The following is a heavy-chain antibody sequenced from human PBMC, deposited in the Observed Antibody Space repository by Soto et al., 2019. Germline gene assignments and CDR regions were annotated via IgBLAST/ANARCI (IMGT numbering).Heavy chain of an antibody. CDR3: ASSRITIFGVVIISYFDY. CDR1: GGTFSSYA. Sequence: ASVKVSCKASGGTFSSYAISWVRQAPGQGLEWMGGIIPIFGTANYAQKFQGRVTITADRSTSTAYMELSSLRSEDTAVYYCASSRITIFGVVIISYFDYWGQGTLVTVSS. CDR2: IIPIFGTA. V-gene: IGHV1-69*06. J-gene: IGHJ4*02. D-gene: IGHD3-3*01.